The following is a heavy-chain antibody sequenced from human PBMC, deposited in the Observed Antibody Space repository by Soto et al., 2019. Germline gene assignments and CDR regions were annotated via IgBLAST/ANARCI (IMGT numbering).Heavy chain of an antibody. D-gene: IGHD3-10*01. J-gene: IGHJ1*01. CDR3: ARDGSQRPATY. CDR2: IYDRGIT. Sequence: SETLSLTCTVPGVSVSSGYWIWIRQPPGKGLENIGYIYDRGITNYNPSLKSRVTISVDTSKNQFSLKLSSVTAADTAVYYCARDGSQRPATYWGQGTLVTVS. CDR1: GVSVSSGY. V-gene: IGHV4-59*02.